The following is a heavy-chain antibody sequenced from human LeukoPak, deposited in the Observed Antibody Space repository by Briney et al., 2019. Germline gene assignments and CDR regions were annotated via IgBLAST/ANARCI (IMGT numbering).Heavy chain of an antibody. CDR3: AREGPRGNSQFDY. CDR1: GFTFSSYS. V-gene: IGHV3-66*01. CDR2: IYSDGGT. Sequence: GGSLRLSCAASGFTFSSYSMNWVRQAPGKGLEWVSVIYSDGGTFYSDSVKGRFTISRDNSKNTLYLEMNSLRAEDTAIYYCAREGPRGNSQFDYWGQGTLVTVSS. J-gene: IGHJ4*02. D-gene: IGHD2/OR15-2a*01.